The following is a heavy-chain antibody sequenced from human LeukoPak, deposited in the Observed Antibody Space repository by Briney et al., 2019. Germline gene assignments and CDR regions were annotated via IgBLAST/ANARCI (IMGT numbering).Heavy chain of an antibody. J-gene: IGHJ4*02. Sequence: GASVKVSCKASGYTFTGYYMHWVRQAPGQGLEWMGWINPNSGGTNYAQKFQGRVTMTRDTSISTAYMELSRLRSDDTAVYYCAKVVIGIAVAGVFDYWGQGTLVTVSS. V-gene: IGHV1-2*02. CDR1: GYTFTGYY. CDR3: AKVVIGIAVAGVFDY. D-gene: IGHD6-19*01. CDR2: INPNSGGT.